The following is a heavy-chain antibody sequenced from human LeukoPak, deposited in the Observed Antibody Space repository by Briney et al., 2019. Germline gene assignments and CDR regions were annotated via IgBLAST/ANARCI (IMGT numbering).Heavy chain of an antibody. CDR2: ISSSSSYI. CDR1: GFTFSSYS. Sequence: GGSLRLSCAASGFTFSSYSMNWLRQAPGKGLEWVSSISSSSSYIYYAGSVKGRFTISRDNPKNSLYLQMNSLRAEDTAVYYCAREGSSSWYYFDYWGQGTLVTVSS. J-gene: IGHJ4*02. CDR3: AREGSSSWYYFDY. D-gene: IGHD6-13*01. V-gene: IGHV3-21*01.